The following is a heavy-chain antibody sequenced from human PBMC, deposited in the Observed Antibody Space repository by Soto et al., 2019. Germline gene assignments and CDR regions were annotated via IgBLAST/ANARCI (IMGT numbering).Heavy chain of an antibody. D-gene: IGHD6-13*01. CDR1: GGSIRTYY. CDR2: IFYSGST. Sequence: PSLTFTVSGGSIRTYYWSWIRQSPGKGLEWIGYIFYSGSTNYNPSLKSRVTISVDTSKNQFSLKLNSVSAADTAVYYCARREGGYPFDYWGQGALVTVSS. J-gene: IGHJ4*02. CDR3: ARREGGYPFDY. V-gene: IGHV4-59*08.